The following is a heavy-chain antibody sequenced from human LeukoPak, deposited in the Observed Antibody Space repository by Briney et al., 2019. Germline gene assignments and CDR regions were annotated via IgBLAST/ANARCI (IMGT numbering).Heavy chain of an antibody. V-gene: IGHV4-59*01. Sequence: SETLSLTCTVSGGSISSYYWSWIRQPPGKGLEWIGYIYYSGSTNYNPSLKSRVTISVDTSKNQFSLKLSSVTAADTAVYYCARVTDLGFDYWGQGTLVTVSS. D-gene: IGHD3-16*01. CDR3: ARVTDLGFDY. J-gene: IGHJ4*02. CDR2: IYYSGST. CDR1: GGSISSYY.